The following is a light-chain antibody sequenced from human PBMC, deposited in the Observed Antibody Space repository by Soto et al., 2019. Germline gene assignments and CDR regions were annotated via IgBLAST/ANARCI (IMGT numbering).Light chain of an antibody. J-gene: IGKJ3*01. CDR2: GAS. V-gene: IGKV3-20*01. Sequence: EIVMTQSPATLSVSPGERATLSCRASQSVTSDFLVWYQQKPGQAPRLLIYGASSRATGIPDRFSGSGSGTDFILTISRLEPEDFAVYYCQHYDNTPPSVTFGPGNKVDIK. CDR1: QSVTSDF. CDR3: QHYDNTPPSVT.